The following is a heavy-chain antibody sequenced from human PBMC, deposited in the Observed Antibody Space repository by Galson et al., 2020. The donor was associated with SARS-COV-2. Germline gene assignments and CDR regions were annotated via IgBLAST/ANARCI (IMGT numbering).Heavy chain of an antibody. CDR1: GFTFSSYA. CDR3: ARGPRFGELLSPFDS. V-gene: IGHV3-30-3*01. D-gene: IGHD3-10*01. CDR2: ISNDGSNR. J-gene: IGHJ4*02. Sequence: TGGSLRLSCAASGFTFSSYAMHWVRQAPGKGLEWVAVISNDGSNRYYADSVKGRFTISRDNSKNTLFLQMNSLRVEDTAVYYCARGPRFGELLSPFDSWGQGTLGTVSS.